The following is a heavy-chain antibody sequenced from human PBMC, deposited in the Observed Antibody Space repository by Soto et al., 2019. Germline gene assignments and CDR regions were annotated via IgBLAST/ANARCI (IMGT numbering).Heavy chain of an antibody. CDR3: AKDLMNWNDAGGHDAFDI. CDR1: GFTFSSYA. Sequence: PGGSLSLSCAASGFTFSSYAMSWVRQAPGKGLEWVSAISGSGGSTYYADSVKGRFTISRDNSKNTLYLQMNSLRAEDTAVYYCAKDLMNWNDAGGHDAFDIWGQGTMVTVSS. J-gene: IGHJ3*02. V-gene: IGHV3-23*01. CDR2: ISGSGGST. D-gene: IGHD1-1*01.